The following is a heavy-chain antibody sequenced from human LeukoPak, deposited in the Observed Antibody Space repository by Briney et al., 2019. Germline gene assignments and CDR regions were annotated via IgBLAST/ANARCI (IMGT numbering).Heavy chain of an antibody. V-gene: IGHV4-59*01. CDR1: GGSISSYY. D-gene: IGHD3-22*01. J-gene: IGHJ4*02. Sequence: PSETLSLTCTVSGGSISSYYWSWIRQPPGKGLEWIGYIYYSGSTNYNPSLKSRVTISVDTSKNQFSLKLGSVTAADTAVYYCARQAGYYDSSGYFDYWGQGTLVTVSS. CDR3: ARQAGYYDSSGYFDY. CDR2: IYYSGST.